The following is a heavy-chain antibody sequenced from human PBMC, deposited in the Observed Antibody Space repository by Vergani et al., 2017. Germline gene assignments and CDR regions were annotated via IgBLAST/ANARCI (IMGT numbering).Heavy chain of an antibody. D-gene: IGHD3-3*01. Sequence: QVQLQESGPGLVKPSETLSLTCAVSGYSISSGYYWGWIRQPPGKGLEWIGSIYHSGSTYYNPSLKSRVTISVDTSKNQFSLKLSSVTAADTAVYYCARDGPRFGVDVWGKGTTVTVSS. J-gene: IGHJ6*04. V-gene: IGHV4-38-2*02. CDR3: ARDGPRFGVDV. CDR1: GYSISSGYY. CDR2: IYHSGST.